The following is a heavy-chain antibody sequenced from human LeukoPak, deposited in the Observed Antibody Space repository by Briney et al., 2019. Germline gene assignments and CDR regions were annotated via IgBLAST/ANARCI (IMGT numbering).Heavy chain of an antibody. CDR3: AKEGVVRGVKALGY. CDR1: GFTFSSYA. D-gene: IGHD3-10*01. Sequence: GGSLRLSCAASGFTFSSYAMSWVRQAPGQGLDWVSVISGSGGSTYYADSVKGRFTISRDNSKNTLYLQMNSLRAEDTAVYYCAKEGVVRGVKALGYWGQGTLVTVSS. V-gene: IGHV3-23*01. CDR2: ISGSGGST. J-gene: IGHJ4*02.